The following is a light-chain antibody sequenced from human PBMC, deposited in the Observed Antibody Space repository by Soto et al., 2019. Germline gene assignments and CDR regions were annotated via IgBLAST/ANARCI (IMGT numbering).Light chain of an antibody. Sequence: QSALTQPASVSGSPGQSITISCTGTSSDIGSYNLVSWYQQHPGKAPKLMIYEGSKRPSGVSTRFSGSKSGNTASLTISGLHAEDESDYYCCSYAGSSTWVFGGGTKLTVL. J-gene: IGLJ3*02. V-gene: IGLV2-23*01. CDR2: EGS. CDR1: SSDIGSYNL. CDR3: CSYAGSSTWV.